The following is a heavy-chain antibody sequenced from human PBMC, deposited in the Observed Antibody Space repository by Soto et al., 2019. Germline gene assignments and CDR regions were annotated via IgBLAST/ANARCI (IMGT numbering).Heavy chain of an antibody. CDR3: ARVVSEQQLVE. J-gene: IGHJ4*02. CDR2: IIPILGIA. V-gene: IGHV1-69*02. CDR1: GGTFSSYT. D-gene: IGHD6-13*01. Sequence: QVQLVQSGAEVKKPGSSVKVSCKASGGTFSSYTISWVRQAPGQGLEWMGRIIPILGIANYAQKFQGRVTITADKSTSTAYMELSRLRSEDTAVYYCARVVSEQQLVEWGQGTLVTVSS.